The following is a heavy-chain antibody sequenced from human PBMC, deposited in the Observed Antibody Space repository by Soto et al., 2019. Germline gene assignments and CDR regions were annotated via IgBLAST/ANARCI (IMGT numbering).Heavy chain of an antibody. J-gene: IGHJ5*02. Sequence: SETLSLTCTFSVGSISSSSYYCGWIRQPPGKGLEWIGSIYYSGNTYYNPSLKSRVTISVDTSKNQFSLKLSSVTAADTAVYYCARHRGPMVRGVISNWFEPWGQGTLVTVSS. V-gene: IGHV4-39*01. CDR1: VGSISSSSYY. CDR2: IYYSGNT. D-gene: IGHD3-10*01. CDR3: ARHRGPMVRGVISNWFEP.